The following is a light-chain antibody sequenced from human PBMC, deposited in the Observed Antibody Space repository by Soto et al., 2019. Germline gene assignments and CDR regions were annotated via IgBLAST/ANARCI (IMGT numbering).Light chain of an antibody. CDR3: QRYRSLVT. CDR2: DAS. Sequence: QISQWPPTLYESVGDRVPITCQANQTISALLAWYQHRPGKAPNLLIYDASSLGSGVPSRFSGSRSMTEFTLTISSLQPGDSATYYSQRYRSLVTVGQGTKV. V-gene: IGKV1-5*01. J-gene: IGKJ2*01. CDR1: QTISAL.